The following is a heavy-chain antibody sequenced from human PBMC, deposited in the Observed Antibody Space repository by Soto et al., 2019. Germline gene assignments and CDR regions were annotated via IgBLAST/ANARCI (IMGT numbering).Heavy chain of an antibody. D-gene: IGHD5-18*01. V-gene: IGHV3-9*01. CDR1: GFTFDDYA. J-gene: IGHJ6*03. CDR2: ISWNSGRI. Sequence: EVQLVESGGGLVQPGRSLRLSCAASGFTFDDYAMHWVRQVVGKGLEWVSGISWNSGRIGYADSVKGRFTISRDNAKNSLYLQMNSLRAEDTAFYYCAKDNGYNYGYGYMDVWGKGTTVTVSS. CDR3: AKDNGYNYGYGYMDV.